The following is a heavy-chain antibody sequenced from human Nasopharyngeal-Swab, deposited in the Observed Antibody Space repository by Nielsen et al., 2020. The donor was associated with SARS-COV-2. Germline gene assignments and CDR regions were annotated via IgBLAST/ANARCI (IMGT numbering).Heavy chain of an antibody. CDR3: ASRQNVLRFLEWSSYYYYYYMDV. CDR2: ISYDGSNK. V-gene: IGHV3-30*03. Sequence: VRQAPGKGLEWVAVISYDGSNKYYADSVKGRFTISRDNSKNTLYLQMNSLRAEDTAVYYCASRQNVLRFLEWSSYYYYYYMDVWGKGTTVTVSS. D-gene: IGHD3-3*01. J-gene: IGHJ6*03.